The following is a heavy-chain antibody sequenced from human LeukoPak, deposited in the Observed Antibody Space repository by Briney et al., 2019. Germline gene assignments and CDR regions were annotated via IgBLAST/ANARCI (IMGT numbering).Heavy chain of an antibody. CDR3: ARDWAELHRFDY. CDR1: GGTFSSYA. Sequence: SVKVSCKASGGTFSSYAISWVRQAPGQGLEWMGGIIPIFGTANYAQKFQGRVTITADESTSTAYMELSSLRSEDTAVYYCARDWAELHRFDYWGQGTLVTVSS. D-gene: IGHD1-26*01. J-gene: IGHJ4*02. V-gene: IGHV1-69*13. CDR2: IIPIFGTA.